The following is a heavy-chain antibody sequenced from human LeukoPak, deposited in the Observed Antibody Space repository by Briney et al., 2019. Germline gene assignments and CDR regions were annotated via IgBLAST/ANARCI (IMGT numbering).Heavy chain of an antibody. CDR2: ISSSSTYI. J-gene: IGHJ6*02. CDR1: GFTFSSYS. CDR3: AAADPMDV. Sequence: GSLRLSCAASGFTFSSYSMNWVRQAPGKGLEWASSISSSSTYIYSADSVKGRFTISRDNAKNSLYLQMNSLRAEDTAVYYCAAADPMDVWGQGTTVTVSS. D-gene: IGHD6-25*01. V-gene: IGHV3-21*01.